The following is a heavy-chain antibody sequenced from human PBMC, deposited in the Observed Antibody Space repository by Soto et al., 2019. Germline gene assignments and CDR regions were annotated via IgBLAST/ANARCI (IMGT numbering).Heavy chain of an antibody. CDR1: RASVNSYY. Sequence: QVQLQESGPRLVKPSETLSLICTVSRASVNSYYWSWIRQAAGKGVEWIGRLYNNGKADYNPPLKSRVTVSLGSTNRQFSLELTSVTAADTAVYYCVRDHPNWYFDLWGPG. CDR3: VRDHPNWYFDL. CDR2: LYNNGKA. J-gene: IGHJ2*01. V-gene: IGHV4-4*07.